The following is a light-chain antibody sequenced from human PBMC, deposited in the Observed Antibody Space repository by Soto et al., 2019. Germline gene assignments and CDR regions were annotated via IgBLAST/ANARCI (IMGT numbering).Light chain of an antibody. J-gene: IGLJ1*01. Sequence: QSALTQPASVSGSPGQSITISCTGTSSDFGGYNYVSWYQQHPGKAPKLMIYDILNRPSGVSNRFSGSKSGNTASPTISGLQAEDEADYYCSSYTSSSTRVFGTGTKLTVL. CDR2: DIL. CDR3: SSYTSSSTRV. CDR1: SSDFGGYNY. V-gene: IGLV2-14*03.